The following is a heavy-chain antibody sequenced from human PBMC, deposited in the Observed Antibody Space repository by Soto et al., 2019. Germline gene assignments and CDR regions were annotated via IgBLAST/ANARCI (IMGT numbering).Heavy chain of an antibody. CDR3: ARRYSSRWHFDY. J-gene: IGHJ4*02. Sequence: SVKVSCKASGGTFSSYTISWVRQAPGQGLEWMGRIIPILGIANYAQKFQGRVTMTRDTSTSTVYMELSSLRSEDTAVYYCARRYSSRWHFDYWGQGTLVTVSS. CDR1: GGTFSSYT. CDR2: IIPILGIA. D-gene: IGHD6-13*01. V-gene: IGHV1-69*02.